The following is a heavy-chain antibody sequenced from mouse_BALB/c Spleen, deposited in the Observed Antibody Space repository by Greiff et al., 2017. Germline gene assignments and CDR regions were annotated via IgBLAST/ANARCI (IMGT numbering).Heavy chain of an antibody. Sequence: EVMLVESGPELVKPGASVKIPCKASGYTFTDYNMDWVKQSHGKSLEWIGDINPNNGGTIYNQKFKGKATLTVDKSSSTAYMELRSLTSEDTAVYYCARGYGNYAMDYWGQGTSVTVSS. J-gene: IGHJ4*01. D-gene: IGHD2-10*02. V-gene: IGHV1-18*01. CDR2: INPNNGGT. CDR1: GYTFTDYN. CDR3: ARGYGNYAMDY.